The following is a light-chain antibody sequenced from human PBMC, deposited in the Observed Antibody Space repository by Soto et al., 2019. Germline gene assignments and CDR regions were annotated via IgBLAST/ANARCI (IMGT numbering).Light chain of an antibody. Sequence: EIVLTQSPATLSLSPGERATLSCRASQSVSSYLAWYQHKPGQAHRLLIYAASNRATGIPARFSGSGSGTVFTLTISSLEPEDFAVYYCQQRSNWLTFGGGTKVEIK. CDR1: QSVSSY. J-gene: IGKJ4*01. CDR3: QQRSNWLT. V-gene: IGKV3-11*01. CDR2: AAS.